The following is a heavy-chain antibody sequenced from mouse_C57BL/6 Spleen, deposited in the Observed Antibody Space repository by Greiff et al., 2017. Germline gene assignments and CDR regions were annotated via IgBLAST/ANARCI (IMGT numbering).Heavy chain of an antibody. J-gene: IGHJ1*03. Sequence: EVMLVESGGGLVKPGGSLKLSCAASGFTFSSYTMSWVRQTPEKRLEWVATISGGGGNTYYPDSVKGRFTISRDNAKNTLYLQMSSLRSEDTALYYCERQGLRYFDVWGTGTTVTVSS. CDR1: GFTFSSYT. V-gene: IGHV5-9*01. D-gene: IGHD2-13*01. CDR3: ERQGLRYFDV. CDR2: ISGGGGNT.